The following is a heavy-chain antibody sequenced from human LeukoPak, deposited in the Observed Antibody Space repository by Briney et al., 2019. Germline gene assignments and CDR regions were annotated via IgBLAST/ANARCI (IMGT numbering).Heavy chain of an antibody. Sequence: GGSPRLSCAASGFTFSSYWMSWVRQAPGKGLEWVANIKQDGSEKYYVDSVKGRFTISRDNAQNSLYLQMNSLRAEDTAVYYCARVGDSSGYQAFQHWGQGTLVTVSS. CDR1: GFTFSSYW. D-gene: IGHD3-22*01. CDR3: ARVGDSSGYQAFQH. V-gene: IGHV3-7*01. J-gene: IGHJ1*01. CDR2: IKQDGSEK.